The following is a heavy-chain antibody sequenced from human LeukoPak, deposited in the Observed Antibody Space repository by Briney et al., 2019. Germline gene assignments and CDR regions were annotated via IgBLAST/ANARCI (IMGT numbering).Heavy chain of an antibody. CDR2: IIPIFGTA. J-gene: IGHJ4*02. D-gene: IGHD1-7*01. CDR1: GGTFSSYA. Sequence: SVKVSCKASGGTFSSYAISWVRQAPGQGLEWMGGIIPIFGTANYAQKFQGRVTITTDESTSTAYMELSSLRSEDTAVYYCASDASRLSGTIPDHHLWGQGNPGHRLL. V-gene: IGHV1-69*05. CDR3: ASDASRLSGTIPDHHL.